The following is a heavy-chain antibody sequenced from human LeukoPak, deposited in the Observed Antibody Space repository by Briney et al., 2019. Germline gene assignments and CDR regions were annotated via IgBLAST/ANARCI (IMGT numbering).Heavy chain of an antibody. D-gene: IGHD5-12*01. CDR1: GFTFSSYS. J-gene: IGHJ4*02. CDR2: ISSISSYT. Sequence: GGSLRLSCAASGFTFSSYSMNWVRQAPGKGLEWVSSISSISSYTYHADSVRGRFTISRDNAKNSLYLQMNSLRAEDTAVYFCARGTTGGYSPSHWGQGTLVTVSS. V-gene: IGHV3-21*01. CDR3: ARGTTGGYSPSH.